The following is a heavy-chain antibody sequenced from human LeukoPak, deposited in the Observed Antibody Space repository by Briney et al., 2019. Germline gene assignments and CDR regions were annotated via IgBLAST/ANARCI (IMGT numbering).Heavy chain of an antibody. CDR1: GYTFTSFD. J-gene: IGHJ4*02. CDR2: MSPNSGNT. V-gene: IGHV1-8*01. CDR3: ATCLGSSGYYYSCDY. Sequence: ASVKVSCKASGYTFTSFDIFWVRQATGQGLEWMGWMSPNSGNTGSAQKFQGRVTFTRDTSISTSFMELSSLRSEDTAMYYCATCLGSSGYYYSCDYWGQGTLVTVSS. D-gene: IGHD3-22*01.